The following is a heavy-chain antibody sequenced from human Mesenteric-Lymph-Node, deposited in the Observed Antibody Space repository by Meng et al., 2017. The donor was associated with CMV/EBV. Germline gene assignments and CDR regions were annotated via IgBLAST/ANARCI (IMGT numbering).Heavy chain of an antibody. CDR1: GGTFSSYT. Sequence: SVKVSCKPSGGTFSSYTISWVRQAPGQGLEWMGEIFPFSGIPRYAQNFQGRVTISTTESKNIVYLDLNSLRSGDTAVYYCVREAWTPRSGRLYYFDHWGQGTPVTVSS. J-gene: IGHJ4*02. CDR2: IFPFSGIP. D-gene: IGHD1-1*01. V-gene: IGHV1-69*05. CDR3: VREAWTPRSGRLYYFDH.